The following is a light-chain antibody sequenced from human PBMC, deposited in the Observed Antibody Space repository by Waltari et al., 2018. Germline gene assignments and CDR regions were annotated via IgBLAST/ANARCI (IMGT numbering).Light chain of an antibody. CDR3: SSYAGGYVHYV. CDR2: DTN. J-gene: IGLJ1*01. Sequence: QSVLTQPPSASGSPGQSVTTSCPGSSSDIGAYKYVSWYQQYPGKGPKLIIYDTNKRPSGIPDRFSASKSGNTATLTISGLQAEDEADYHCSSYAGGYVHYVFGTGTKVT. V-gene: IGLV2-8*01. CDR1: SSDIGAYKY.